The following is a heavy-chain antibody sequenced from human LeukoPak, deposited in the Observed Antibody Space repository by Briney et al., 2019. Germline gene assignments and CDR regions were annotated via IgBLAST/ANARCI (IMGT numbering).Heavy chain of an antibody. V-gene: IGHV4-59*01. CDR3: ARDRLRFVY. CDR2: IYYSGNT. Sequence: SETLSLTCTVSGGSISYYYWSWIRQPPGKGLEWIGYIYYSGNTNYNPSLKSLVTISVDTSKNQFSLKLGSVTAADTAVYYCARDRLRFVYWGQGTLVTVSS. CDR1: GGSISYYY. J-gene: IGHJ4*02.